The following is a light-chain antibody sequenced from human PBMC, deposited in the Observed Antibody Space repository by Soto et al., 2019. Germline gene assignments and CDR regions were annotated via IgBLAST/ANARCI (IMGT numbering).Light chain of an antibody. CDR2: SAS. J-gene: IGKJ1*01. CDR1: QSISTE. V-gene: IGKV3-15*01. Sequence: EIVMTQSPATLSVSPGERATLSCRASQSISTELAWYQQKPGQPPRLLIYSASTRATGVPARFTGSGSGSEFTLTISGLQSEDFAIYYCQQRGNWPLTFGQGTKVEFK. CDR3: QQRGNWPLT.